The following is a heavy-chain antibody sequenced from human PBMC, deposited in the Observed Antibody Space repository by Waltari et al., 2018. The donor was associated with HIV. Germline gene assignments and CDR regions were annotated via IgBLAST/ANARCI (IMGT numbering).Heavy chain of an antibody. V-gene: IGHV3-21*01. CDR1: GFTFSSYS. J-gene: IGHJ3*02. CDR2: ISSSSSYI. D-gene: IGHD5-18*01. CDR3: ARDRGIQLWSTWGDAFDI. Sequence: EVQLVESGGGLVKPGGSLSLPCAAPGFTFSSYSMNWVRQAPRKELEWVSSISSSSSYIYYADSVKGRFTISRDNAKNSLYLQMNSLRAEDTAVYYCARDRGIQLWSTWGDAFDIWGQGTMVTVSS.